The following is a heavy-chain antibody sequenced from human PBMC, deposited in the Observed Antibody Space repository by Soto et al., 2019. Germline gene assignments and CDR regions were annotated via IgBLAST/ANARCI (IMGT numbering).Heavy chain of an antibody. CDR1: GFTFSFYT. D-gene: IGHD3-10*01. V-gene: IGHV3-21*01. CDR3: ARLLHPYGLGSPLQSAYYGMDI. CDR2: IGSTSSDI. Sequence: EVQLVESGGGLVKPGGSLRLSCTASGFTFSFYTMNWVRQAPGKGLEWVSSIGSTSSDIYDADSVKGRFTVSRDNAKNSLYLQMSRLRAEDTAVYYCARLLHPYGLGSPLQSAYYGMDIWGQGTTVTVSS. J-gene: IGHJ6*02.